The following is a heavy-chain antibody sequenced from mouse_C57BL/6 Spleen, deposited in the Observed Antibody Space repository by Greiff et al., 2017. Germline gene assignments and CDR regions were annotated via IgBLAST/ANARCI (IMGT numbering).Heavy chain of an antibody. D-gene: IGHD1-1*01. J-gene: IGHJ1*03. CDR3: TIYYYGSSYWYFDV. Sequence: EVQLQQSGAELVRPGASVKLSCTASGFNIKDYYMHWVKQRPEQGLEWIGRIDPEDGDTEYAPKFQGKDTMTADTSSNTAYLQLSSLTSEDTAVYYCTIYYYGSSYWYFDVWGTGTTVTVSS. CDR2: IDPEDGDT. V-gene: IGHV14-1*01. CDR1: GFNIKDYY.